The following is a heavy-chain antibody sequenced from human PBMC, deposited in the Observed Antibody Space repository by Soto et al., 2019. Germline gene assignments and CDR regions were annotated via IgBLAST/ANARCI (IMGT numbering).Heavy chain of an antibody. V-gene: IGHV4-39*01. CDR2: IYYSGST. J-gene: IGHJ4*02. CDR1: GCSISSSSYY. CDR3: SLLYYYDSSGYYDADFDY. D-gene: IGHD3-22*01. Sequence: SETLSLTCTFSGCSISSSSYYWGWIRQPPGKGLEWIGSIYYSGSTYYNPSLKSRVTISVDTSKNQFSLKLSSVTAADTAVYYCSLLYYYDSSGYYDADFDYWGQGTLVTVSS.